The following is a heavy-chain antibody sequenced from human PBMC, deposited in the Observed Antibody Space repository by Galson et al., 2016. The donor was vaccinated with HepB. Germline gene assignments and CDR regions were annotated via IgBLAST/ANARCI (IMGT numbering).Heavy chain of an antibody. Sequence: SLRLSCAASGFTFGNYAMTWVRQAPGKGLEWVALISYDVSSKYYADSVKGRFTISRDNSKNTLYLQMNSLRAEDTAVYYCARGTYSYGYYWGQGTLVTVSS. V-gene: IGHV3-30*04. CDR1: GFTFGNYA. CDR3: ARGTYSYGYY. D-gene: IGHD5-18*01. CDR2: ISYDVSSK. J-gene: IGHJ4*02.